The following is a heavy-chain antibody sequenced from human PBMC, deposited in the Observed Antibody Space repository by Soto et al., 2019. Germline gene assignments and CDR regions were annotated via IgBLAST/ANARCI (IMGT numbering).Heavy chain of an antibody. J-gene: IGHJ4*02. CDR3: ARLQYCSTGSCYADF. CDR2: IYPGDSDT. Sequence: GESLKISCQGSGYSFTTYWIGWVRQVPGKGLEWMGIIYPGDSDTRYSPSFQGQVTISADKSITTAYLQWGSLKASDTAMYYCARLQYCSTGSCYADFWGQGTLVTVSS. D-gene: IGHD2-15*01. CDR1: GYSFTTYW. V-gene: IGHV5-51*01.